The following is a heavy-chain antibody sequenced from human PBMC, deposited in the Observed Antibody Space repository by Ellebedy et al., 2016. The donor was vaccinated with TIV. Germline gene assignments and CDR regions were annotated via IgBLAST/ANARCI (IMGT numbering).Heavy chain of an antibody. CDR1: GYSFTSYW. Sequence: ASVKVSCKGSGYSFTSYWIGWVRQMPGKGLEWMGIIYPGDSDTRYSPSFQGQVTISADKSISTAYLHWSSLKASDTAMYYCARRSGSYSWFDPWGQGTLVTVSS. CDR3: ARRSGSYSWFDP. D-gene: IGHD1-26*01. J-gene: IGHJ5*02. V-gene: IGHV5-51*01. CDR2: IYPGDSDT.